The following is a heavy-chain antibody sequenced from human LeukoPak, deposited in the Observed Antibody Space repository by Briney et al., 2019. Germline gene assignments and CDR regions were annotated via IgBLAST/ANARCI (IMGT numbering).Heavy chain of an antibody. V-gene: IGHV3-21*01. CDR2: ISSSSSYI. CDR1: GFTVSTNF. D-gene: IGHD3-22*01. CDR3: ARTDGYGDY. J-gene: IGHJ4*02. Sequence: GGSLRLSCAASGFTVSTNFMTWVRQAPGKGLEWVSSISSSSSYIYYADSVKGRFTISRDNAKNSLYLQMNSLRAEDTAVYYCARTDGYGDYWGQGTLVTVSS.